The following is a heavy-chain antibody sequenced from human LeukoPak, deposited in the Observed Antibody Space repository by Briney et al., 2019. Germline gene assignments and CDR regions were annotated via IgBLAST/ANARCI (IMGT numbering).Heavy chain of an antibody. J-gene: IGHJ5*02. CDR2: IYHSGST. CDR3: ARQVEYSSSWSQYNWFDP. Sequence: PSETLSLTCTVSGGSISSGGYYWSWIRQPPGKGLEWIGYIYHSGSTYYNPSLKSRVTISVDTSKNQFSLKLSSVTAADTAVYYCARQVEYSSSWSQYNWFDPWGQGTLVTVSS. V-gene: IGHV4-30-2*01. CDR1: GGSISSGGYY. D-gene: IGHD6-13*01.